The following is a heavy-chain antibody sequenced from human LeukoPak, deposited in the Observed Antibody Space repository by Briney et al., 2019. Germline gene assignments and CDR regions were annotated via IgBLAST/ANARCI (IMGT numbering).Heavy chain of an antibody. V-gene: IGHV4-59*01. CDR2: VQYSGST. D-gene: IGHD2-15*01. Sequence: SETLSLTCTVSGGSISNYYWSWIRQPPGKGLEWIGYVQYSGSTNYNPSLKSRVTISIDTSKNQFSLKLSSVTAADTAVYYCAREYCSGGSCYSINWFDPWGQGTLVTVSS. CDR3: AREYCSGGSCYSINWFDP. CDR1: GGSISNYY. J-gene: IGHJ5*02.